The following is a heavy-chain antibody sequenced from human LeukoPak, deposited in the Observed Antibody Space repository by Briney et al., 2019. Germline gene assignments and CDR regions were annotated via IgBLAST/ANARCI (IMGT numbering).Heavy chain of an antibody. CDR1: GFTFSSYG. J-gene: IGHJ4*02. V-gene: IGHV3-30*02. CDR3: AKRFGRGPAGPFDY. Sequence: PGGSLRLSCAASGFTFSSYGMHWVRQAPGKGLEWVAFIRYDGSNKYYADSVKGRFTISRDNSKNTLYLQMNSLRAEDTAVYYCAKRFGRGPAGPFDYWGQGTLVTVSS. CDR2: IRYDGSNK. D-gene: IGHD3-16*01.